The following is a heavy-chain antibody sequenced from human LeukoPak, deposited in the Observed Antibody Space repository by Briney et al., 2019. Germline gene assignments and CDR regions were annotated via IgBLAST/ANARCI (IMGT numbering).Heavy chain of an antibody. CDR1: GFTFRNAW. V-gene: IGHV3-15*01. J-gene: IGHJ5*02. D-gene: IGHD6-19*01. Sequence: GGSLRLSCAASGFTFRNAWMSWVRQAPGKGLEWAGRIKSKTDGGTADYAAPVKGRFTISRDDSKNMLYLQMNNLKTDDTAVYYCTTAPGRWLAWGQGTLVTVSS. CDR3: TTAPGRWLA. CDR2: IKSKTDGGTA.